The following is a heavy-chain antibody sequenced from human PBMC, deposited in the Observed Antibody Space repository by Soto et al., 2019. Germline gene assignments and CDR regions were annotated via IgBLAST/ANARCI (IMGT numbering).Heavy chain of an antibody. CDR1: GYSFTSTY. J-gene: IGHJ4*02. CDR2: INPAGGTT. V-gene: IGHV1-46*01. D-gene: IGHD2-21*02. CDR3: ALKVVTYYDN. Sequence: QVQLVQSGAEVKKPGASVRISCRASGYSFTSTYVHWVRQAPGQGPEWMGIINPAGGTTYYAQKFXXRLTITSDTSTDTVFMDLNDLPSEDTAVYFCALKVVTYYDNWGQGTLLTVSS.